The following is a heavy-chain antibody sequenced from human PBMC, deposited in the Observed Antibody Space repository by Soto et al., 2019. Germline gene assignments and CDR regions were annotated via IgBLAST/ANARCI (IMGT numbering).Heavy chain of an antibody. CDR2: IYAGDSET. Sequence: GESLKISCKGSGYTSTSYWLGWVRQMPGKGLEWMGIIYAGDSETRYSPSFQGQVTISADKSISTVYLQWSSLKASDTAMYYCARRHVWFGELLHAFDIRGQGTMVTVS. V-gene: IGHV5-51*01. D-gene: IGHD3-10*01. J-gene: IGHJ3*02. CDR1: GYTSTSYW. CDR3: ARRHVWFGELLHAFDI.